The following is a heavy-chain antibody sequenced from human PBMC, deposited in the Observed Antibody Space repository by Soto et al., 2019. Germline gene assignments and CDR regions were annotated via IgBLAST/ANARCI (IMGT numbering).Heavy chain of an antibody. CDR3: ARRRYCSSTSCSGSGTPFDY. D-gene: IGHD2-2*01. V-gene: IGHV4-39*01. CDR2: IYYSGST. J-gene: IGHJ4*02. Sequence: QLQLQESGPGLVKPSETLSLTCTVSGGSISSSSYYWGWIRQPPGKGLEWIGSIYYSGSTYYNPSLKSRVTISVDTSKNQFSLKLSSVTAADTAVYYCARRRYCSSTSCSGSGTPFDYWGKGTLVTVSS. CDR1: GGSISSSSYY.